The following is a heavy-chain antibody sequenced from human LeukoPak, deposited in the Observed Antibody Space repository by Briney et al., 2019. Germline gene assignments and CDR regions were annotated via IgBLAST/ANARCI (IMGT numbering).Heavy chain of an antibody. CDR2: IIPIFGTA. D-gene: IGHD4-17*01. Sequence: GASVKVSCKASGGTSSSYAISWVRQAPGQGLEWMGGIIPIFGTANYAQKFQGRVTITADKSTSTAYMELSSLRSEDTAVYYCARDSRLYGDYAKPFLEPDYWGQGTLVTVSS. J-gene: IGHJ4*02. CDR3: ARDSRLYGDYAKPFLEPDY. V-gene: IGHV1-69*06. CDR1: GGTSSSYA.